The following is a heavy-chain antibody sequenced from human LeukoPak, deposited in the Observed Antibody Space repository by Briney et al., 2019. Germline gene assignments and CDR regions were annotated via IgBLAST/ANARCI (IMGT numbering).Heavy chain of an antibody. V-gene: IGHV3-23*01. CDR1: GLTFSNYG. CDR2: LRGIGGTT. CDR3: ANNQANGSGSYINYYYYMDV. D-gene: IGHD3-10*01. Sequence: GGSLRLSCAASGLTFSNYGMGGSPRAQGRGLGGASDLRGIGGTTYYADSVKGRFTISRDNSKNTLYLQMSSLRAGDTAVYYCANNQANGSGSYINYYYYMDVWGKGTTVTVSS. J-gene: IGHJ6*03.